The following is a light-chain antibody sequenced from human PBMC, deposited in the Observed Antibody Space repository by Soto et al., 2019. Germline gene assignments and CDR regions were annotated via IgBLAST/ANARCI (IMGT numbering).Light chain of an antibody. CDR2: EVS. CDR1: SSDIGRYNY. CDR3: GSYTSATTWV. Sequence: QSALTQPASVSGSPGQSITISCTGSSSDIGRYNYVSWYQQLPGKAPKLMIYEVSNRPSGVSNRFSGSKSGNTASLSISGLQTEDEADYYCGSYTSATTWVFGGGTKLIVL. J-gene: IGLJ3*02. V-gene: IGLV2-14*03.